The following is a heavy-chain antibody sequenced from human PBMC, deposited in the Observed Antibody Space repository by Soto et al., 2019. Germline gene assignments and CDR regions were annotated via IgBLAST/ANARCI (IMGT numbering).Heavy chain of an antibody. CDR1: GYTLTELS. Sequence: VKVSCKVSGYTLTELSMHWVRQAPGKGLEWMGGFDPEDGETIYAQKFQGRVTMTEDTSTDTAYMELSSLRSEDTAVYYCATFTGDPDAFDIWGQGTMVTVSS. J-gene: IGHJ3*02. V-gene: IGHV1-24*01. CDR2: FDPEDGET. CDR3: ATFTGDPDAFDI. D-gene: IGHD7-27*01.